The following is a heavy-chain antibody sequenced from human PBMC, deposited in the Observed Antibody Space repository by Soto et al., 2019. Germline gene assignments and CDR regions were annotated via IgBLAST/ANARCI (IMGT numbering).Heavy chain of an antibody. J-gene: IGHJ4*02. CDR3: SRLTILGATPDHYDY. D-gene: IGHD2-15*01. CDR2: MYYSGST. V-gene: IGHV4-39*01. CDR1: GGSTMISSYY. Sequence: SETLSLTCDVSGGSTMISSYYCAWIRQPPGKGLEWIGSMYYSGSTYYNPSLKSRVTMSVDTSKNQFSLRLNSVTAADTAVYYCSRLTILGATPDHYDYWGQGTLVTVSS.